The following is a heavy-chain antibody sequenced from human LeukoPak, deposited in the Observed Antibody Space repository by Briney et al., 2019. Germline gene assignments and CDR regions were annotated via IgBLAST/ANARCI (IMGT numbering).Heavy chain of an antibody. CDR3: AREPASAYCGGDCSYYMDV. Sequence: ASETLSLTCTVSGGSISSYYWSWIRQPPGKGLEWIGYIYYSGSTYYNPSLKSRVTISVDTSKNQFSLKLSSVTAADTAVYYCAREPASAYCGGDCSYYMDVWGKGTTVTVSS. J-gene: IGHJ6*03. CDR1: GGSISSYY. CDR2: IYYSGST. D-gene: IGHD2-21*01. V-gene: IGHV4-30-4*08.